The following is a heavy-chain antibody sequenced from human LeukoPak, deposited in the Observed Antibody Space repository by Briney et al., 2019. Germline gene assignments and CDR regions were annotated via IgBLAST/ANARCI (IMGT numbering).Heavy chain of an antibody. D-gene: IGHD2-21*02. Sequence: GGSLRLSCAASGFTVTSNYMTWVRQAPGKGLEWVSVIYSGGNTYYEDSVKDRFTISRDNSKKTLYLQMNSLRAEDTAVYYCARGAYCRGDCYFGYWGQGTLVTVSS. J-gene: IGHJ4*02. CDR1: GFTVTSNY. CDR3: ARGAYCRGDCYFGY. V-gene: IGHV3-53*01. CDR2: IYSGGNT.